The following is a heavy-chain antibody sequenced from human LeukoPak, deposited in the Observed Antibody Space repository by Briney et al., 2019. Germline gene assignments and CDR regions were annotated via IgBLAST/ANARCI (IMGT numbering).Heavy chain of an antibody. Sequence: GGSLRLSCAASGFTFSSYWMSWVRQAPGKGLEWVANIKQDGSEKYYVDSVKGRFTISRDNSKNTLYLQMNSLRAEDTAVYYCAKDGGPGYCSSTSCSENWFDPWGQGTLVTVSS. D-gene: IGHD2-2*01. V-gene: IGHV3-7*01. J-gene: IGHJ5*02. CDR1: GFTFSSYW. CDR2: IKQDGSEK. CDR3: AKDGGPGYCSSTSCSENWFDP.